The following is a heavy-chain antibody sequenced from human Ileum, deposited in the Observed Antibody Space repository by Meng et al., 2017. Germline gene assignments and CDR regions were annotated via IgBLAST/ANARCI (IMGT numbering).Heavy chain of an antibody. J-gene: IGHJ4*02. CDR3: VGMTVG. D-gene: IGHD3-22*01. Sequence: EVQVVESGGGLVEPGGSLRLSCAASGFTFSSHWMNWVRQAPGKGLVWVSRINTDGSTTTYADSVKGRFTISRDNAKNTVFLQMNSLRAEDTAVYYCVGMTVGWGQGTLVTVSS. V-gene: IGHV3-74*03. CDR1: GFTFSSHW. CDR2: INTDGSTT.